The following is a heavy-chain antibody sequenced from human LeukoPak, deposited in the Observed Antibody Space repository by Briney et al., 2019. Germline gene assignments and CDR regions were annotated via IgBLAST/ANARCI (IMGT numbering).Heavy chain of an antibody. CDR3: PTQYYDFWSGYPSDWYFDL. CDR1: GFTFGDYA. CDR2: IRSKAYGGTT. J-gene: IGHJ2*01. V-gene: IGHV3-49*03. Sequence: PGGSLRLSCTASGFTFGDYAMSWFRQAPGKGLEWVGFIRSKAYGGTTEHAASVKGRFTISRDDSKSIAYLQMNSLKTEDPAVYYCPTQYYDFWSGYPSDWYFDLWGRGTLVTVSS. D-gene: IGHD3-3*01.